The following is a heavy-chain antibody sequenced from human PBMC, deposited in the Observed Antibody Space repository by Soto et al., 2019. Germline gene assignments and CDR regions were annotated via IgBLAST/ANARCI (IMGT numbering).Heavy chain of an antibody. J-gene: IGHJ4*02. CDR2: ISWNSGSI. Sequence: PGGSLRLSCAASGFTFDDYAMHWVRQAPGKGLEWVSGISWNSGSIGYADSVKGRFTISRDNAKNSLYLQMNSLRAEDTALYYCAKDPLPHIAVAGASFDYWGQGTLVTVSS. CDR1: GFTFDDYA. V-gene: IGHV3-9*01. CDR3: AKDPLPHIAVAGASFDY. D-gene: IGHD6-19*01.